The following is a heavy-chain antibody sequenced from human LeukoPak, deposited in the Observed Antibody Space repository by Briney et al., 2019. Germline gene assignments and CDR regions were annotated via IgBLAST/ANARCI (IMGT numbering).Heavy chain of an antibody. Sequence: GTLRPSCAASGFTFSNYGMSWVRQAPGKGLEWIGSIYHSGSTYYNPSLKSRVTISVDTSKNQFSLKLSSVTAADTAVYYCARHAWAFDIWGQGTMVTVSS. J-gene: IGHJ3*02. CDR2: IYHSGST. V-gene: IGHV4-38-2*01. CDR1: GFTFSNYG. CDR3: ARHAWAFDI.